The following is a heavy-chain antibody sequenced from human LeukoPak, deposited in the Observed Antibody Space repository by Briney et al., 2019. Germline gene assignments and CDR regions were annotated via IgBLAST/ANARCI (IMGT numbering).Heavy chain of an antibody. V-gene: IGHV1-18*01. CDR1: GYTFTRYG. CDR3: ARGGGRDSGRENDY. J-gene: IGHJ4*02. Sequence: ASVKVSCKASGYTFTRYGVSWVRQAPGQGLEWVGWVSGYNHNTNYAHKLQGRVAMTTDTSTSTAYMELRSLTSDDTAMYYCARGGGRDSGRENDYWGQGTLVTVSS. CDR2: VSGYNHNT. D-gene: IGHD1-26*01.